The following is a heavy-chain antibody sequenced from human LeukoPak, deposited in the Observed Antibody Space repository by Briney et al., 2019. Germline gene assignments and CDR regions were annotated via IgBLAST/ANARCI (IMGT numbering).Heavy chain of an antibody. CDR1: GYAFTGYY. V-gene: IGHV1-69*13. CDR3: AIGEMATITYDY. D-gene: IGHD5-24*01. Sequence: ASVKVSCKASGYAFTGYYMHWVRQAPGQGLEWMGGIIPIFGTANYAQKFQGRVTITADESTSTAYMELSSLRSEDTAVYYCAIGEMATITYDYWGQGTLVTVSS. J-gene: IGHJ4*02. CDR2: IIPIFGTA.